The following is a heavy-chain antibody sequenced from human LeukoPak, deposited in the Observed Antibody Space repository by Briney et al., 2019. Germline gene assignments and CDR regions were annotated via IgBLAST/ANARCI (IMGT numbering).Heavy chain of an antibody. V-gene: IGHV4-34*01. J-gene: IGHJ6*02. CDR1: GGSFSGYY. CDR3: ARLQYYYGMDV. Sequence: SETLSLTCAVYGGSFSGYYWSWIRQPPGKGLEWIGEINHSGSTNYNPSLKSRVTISVDTSKNQFSLKLTSVTAADTAVYYCARLQYYYGMDVWGQGTTVTVSS. CDR2: INHSGST.